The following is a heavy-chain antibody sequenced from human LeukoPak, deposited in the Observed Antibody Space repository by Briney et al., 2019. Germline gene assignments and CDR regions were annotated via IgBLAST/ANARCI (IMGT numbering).Heavy chain of an antibody. CDR3: ARDARRGIAAAGYFDY. Sequence: GGSLRLSCAASGFTFSSYAMHWVRQAPGKGLEYVSAISSNGGSTYYANSVKGRFTISRDNSKNTLYLQMGSLRADDMAVYYCARDARRGIAAAGYFDYWGQGTLVTVSS. D-gene: IGHD6-13*01. V-gene: IGHV3-64*01. J-gene: IGHJ4*02. CDR2: ISSNGGST. CDR1: GFTFSSYA.